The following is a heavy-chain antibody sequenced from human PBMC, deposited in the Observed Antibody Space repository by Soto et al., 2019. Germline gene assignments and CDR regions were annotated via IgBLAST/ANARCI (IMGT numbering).Heavy chain of an antibody. V-gene: IGHV3-23*01. CDR1: GLIFSNYA. Sequence: EVQLLESGGGSVQPGGSLRLSCAASGLIFSNYAMSWVRQAPGKGLEWVSGISGSGVSTYYADSVKGRFTISRDNSKNMRYLQMNSLRADDTAVYYCAKDHFIVPAPNYFDYWGQGTLVTVSS. D-gene: IGHD2-15*01. CDR3: AKDHFIVPAPNYFDY. J-gene: IGHJ4*02. CDR2: ISGSGVST.